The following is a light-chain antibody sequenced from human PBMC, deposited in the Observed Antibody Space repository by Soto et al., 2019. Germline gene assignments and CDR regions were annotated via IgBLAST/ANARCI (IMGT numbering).Light chain of an antibody. CDR1: QRVSSTY. CDR2: GAS. CDR3: QQYGSSPPGFT. J-gene: IGKJ3*01. Sequence: EVVLTQSPDNLSLFPGERATLSCRASQRVSSTYFAWYRQKPGQPPSLLIYGASNRATGVPDRFSGSGSGTDFTLTISRLEPEDFAVYYCQQYGSSPPGFTFGPGTTVEIK. V-gene: IGKV3-20*01.